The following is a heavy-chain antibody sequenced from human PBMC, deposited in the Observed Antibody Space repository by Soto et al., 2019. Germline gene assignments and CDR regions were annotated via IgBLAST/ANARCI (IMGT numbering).Heavy chain of an antibody. CDR1: EYTLTSYD. CDR2: MNPNSGNT. CDR3: AREETSYGMDV. J-gene: IGHJ6*02. V-gene: IGHV1-8*01. Sequence: QVRLVQSGAEVKKPGASVKVSCKASEYTLTSYDINWVRQATGQGLEWMGWMNPNSGNTGYAQKFQGRVTMTRNTTISTAYMEQSSLGSEDTAVYYCAREETSYGMDVWGQGTTVSVS.